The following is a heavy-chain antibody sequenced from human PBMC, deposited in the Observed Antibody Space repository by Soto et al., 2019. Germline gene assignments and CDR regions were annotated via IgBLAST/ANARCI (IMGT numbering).Heavy chain of an antibody. D-gene: IGHD3-3*01. J-gene: IGHJ4*02. CDR2: ISGSGGSA. CDR1: GFTFGSHA. V-gene: IGHV3-23*01. CDR3: AKEPYSNFWSAYYYFDY. Sequence: EVHLLESGGGLVQPGGSLRLSCAASGFTFGSHAMIWVRQAPGKGLEWVSAISGSGGSAYYADSVKGRFTISRDNSINTLYLQMNSLRAEDTALYYCAKEPYSNFWSAYYYFDYWGQGTLVTVSS.